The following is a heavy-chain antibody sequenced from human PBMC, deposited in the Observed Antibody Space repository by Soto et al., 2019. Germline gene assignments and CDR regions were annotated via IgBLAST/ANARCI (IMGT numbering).Heavy chain of an antibody. CDR3: ASSLTMVRGVTYYYYGMDV. D-gene: IGHD3-10*01. Sequence: SETLSLTCTVSGGSISSGDYYWSWIRQPPGKGLEWIGYIYYSGSTYYNPSLKSRVTISVDTSKNQFSLKLSSVTAADTAVYYCASSLTMVRGVTYYYYGMDVWGQGTTVTVS. CDR2: IYYSGST. V-gene: IGHV4-30-4*01. J-gene: IGHJ6*02. CDR1: GGSISSGDYY.